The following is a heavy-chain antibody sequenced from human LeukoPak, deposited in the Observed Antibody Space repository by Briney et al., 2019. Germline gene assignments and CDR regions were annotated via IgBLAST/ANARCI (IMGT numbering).Heavy chain of an antibody. D-gene: IGHD3-16*01. J-gene: IGHJ4*02. CDR1: GGSITSYY. CDR3: ASYTPGGAYYFDY. V-gene: IGHV4-59*12. CDR2: IYYTGST. Sequence: SETLSLTCTVSGGSITSYYWSWIRQPPGKGLEWIGYIYYTGSTNYNPSLKSRVTMSVDTPKNQFSLKLSSVTAADTAVYYCASYTPGGAYYFDYWGQGTLVTVSS.